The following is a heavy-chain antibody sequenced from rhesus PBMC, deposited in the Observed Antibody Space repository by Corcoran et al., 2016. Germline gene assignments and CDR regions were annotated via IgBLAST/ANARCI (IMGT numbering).Heavy chain of an antibody. D-gene: IGHD1-14*01. CDR3: AREWGNGNYGLDS. CDR2: IYGSSGST. Sequence: QVQLQESGPGVVKPSETLSLTCAVSGGSISSSYWSWIRQPPGKGLEWIGYIYGSSGSTNYNPSLKNRGTISKDASKNQFSLKLSSVTAADTAVYYCAREWGNGNYGLDSWGQGVVVTVSS. J-gene: IGHJ6*01. CDR1: GGSISSSYW. V-gene: IGHV4-76*01.